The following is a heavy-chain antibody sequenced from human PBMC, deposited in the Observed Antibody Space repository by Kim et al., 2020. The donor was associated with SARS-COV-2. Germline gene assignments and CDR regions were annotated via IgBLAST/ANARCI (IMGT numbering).Heavy chain of an antibody. V-gene: IGHV4-31*03. CDR3: ARGTLRWPAPPNWFDP. CDR2: IYYSGST. Sequence: SETLSLTCTVSGGSISSGGYYWSWIRQHPGKGLEWIGYIYYSGSTYYNPSLKSRVTISVDTSKNQFSLKLSSVTAADTAVYYCARGTLRWPAPPNWFDPWGQGTLVTVSS. J-gene: IGHJ5*02. D-gene: IGHD4-17*01. CDR1: GGSISSGGYY.